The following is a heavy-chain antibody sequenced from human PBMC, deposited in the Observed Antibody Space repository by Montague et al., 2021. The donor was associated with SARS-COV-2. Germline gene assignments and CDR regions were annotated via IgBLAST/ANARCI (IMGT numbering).Heavy chain of an antibody. CDR2: IYYTGST. CDR3: ARDGGIGDSGSNTWSYYYYGMDV. Sequence: SETLSLTCTVSGGSISGYYWTWIRQPPGKGLEWLGHIYYTGSTKYNPSLRSRVTISIDTPKNQFSLKLSSVTAADTAVYYCARDGGIGDSGSNTWSYYYYGMDVWGQGTTVTVSS. D-gene: IGHD3-22*01. V-gene: IGHV4-59*12. CDR1: GGSISGYY. J-gene: IGHJ6*02.